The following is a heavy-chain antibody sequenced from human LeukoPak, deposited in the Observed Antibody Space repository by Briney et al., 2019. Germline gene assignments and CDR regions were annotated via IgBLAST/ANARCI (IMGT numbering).Heavy chain of an antibody. V-gene: IGHV3-23*01. CDR1: GFTFTRNA. D-gene: IGHD2-2*01. CDR2: IDGSGGTT. CDR3: AKAHCSSTGCSRADN. J-gene: IGHJ4*02. Sequence: QTGGSLRLSCAASGFTFTRNAMAWVRQAPGKGLEWVSAIDGSGGTTFYADSVKGRVTISRVQSTNTVYLQMNSLRADDTAVYYCAKAHCSSTGCSRADNWGQGTLVTVSS.